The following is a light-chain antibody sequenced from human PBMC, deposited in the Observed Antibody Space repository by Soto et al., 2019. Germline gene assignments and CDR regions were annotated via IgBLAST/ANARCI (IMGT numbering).Light chain of an antibody. Sequence: QSVLTQPPSVSEAPGQRVTSSCTGSSSNIGAGYEAHWYQQVPGTAPKLLIYKNNNRPSGVPDRFSGSKSGTSASLAITGLQAEDEAEYYCQSYDSSLSGYVFGTATKLTVL. CDR3: QSYDSSLSGYV. CDR1: SSNIGAGYE. J-gene: IGLJ1*01. CDR2: KNN. V-gene: IGLV1-40*01.